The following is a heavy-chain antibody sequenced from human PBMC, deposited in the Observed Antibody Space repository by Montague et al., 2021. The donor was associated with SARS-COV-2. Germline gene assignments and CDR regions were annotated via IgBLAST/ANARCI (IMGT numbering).Heavy chain of an antibody. CDR2: ISDSGST. V-gene: IGHV4-59*01. Sequence: SETLSLTCSVSGTSITSYYWNWIRQPPGKGLEWIGYISDSGSTNYSPSLKSRVIMSVDTSKNQMSLKLTSVTAADTAVYYCARGCLSYFGAGSHCYGMDVWGQGTTVTVSS. CDR3: ARGCLSYFGAGSHCYGMDV. D-gene: IGHD3-10*01. J-gene: IGHJ6*02. CDR1: GTSITSYY.